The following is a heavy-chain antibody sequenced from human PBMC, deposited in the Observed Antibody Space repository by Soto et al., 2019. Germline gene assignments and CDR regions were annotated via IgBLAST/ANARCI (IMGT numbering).Heavy chain of an antibody. CDR2: IYYSGST. CDR3: ARVGVAVTGIDY. J-gene: IGHJ4*02. V-gene: IGHV4-61*01. Sequence: NPSETLSLTCTVSGGSVNSARYYWSWIRQPPGKGLEWIAYIYYSGSTKYNSSLKSRVTISVDTSKNQFSLKLTSVTAADTAVCYCARVGVAVTGIDYWGPGTLVTVSS. CDR1: GGSVNSARYY. D-gene: IGHD6-19*01.